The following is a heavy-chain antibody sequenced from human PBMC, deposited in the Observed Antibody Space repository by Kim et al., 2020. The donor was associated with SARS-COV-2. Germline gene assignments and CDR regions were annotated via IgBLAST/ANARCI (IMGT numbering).Heavy chain of an antibody. CDR3: AREVVAAAGVRLYYYYYYGMDV. V-gene: IGHV3-7*05. CDR2: IKQDGSEQ. D-gene: IGHD6-13*01. CDR1: GFTFSSYW. J-gene: IGHJ6*04. Sequence: GGSLRLSCAASGFTFSSYWMSWVRQAPGKGLEWVANIKQDGSEQYYVDSVKGRFTISRDNAKNSLYLQMNSLRAEDTAVYYCAREVVAAAGVRLYYYYYYGMDVWGKGTTVTVSS.